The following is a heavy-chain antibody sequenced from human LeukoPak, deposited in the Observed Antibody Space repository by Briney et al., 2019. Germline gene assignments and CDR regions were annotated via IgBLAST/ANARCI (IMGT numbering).Heavy chain of an antibody. Sequence: RASVKVSCKASGYTFTGYYMHWVRQAPGQGLEWMGWIDPNSGGTNYAQKFQGRVTMTRDTSISTAYMELRSLRSDDTAVYYCARDLTHRRNYDSSGYQIVPAFWGQGTLVTVSS. CDR3: ARDLTHRRNYDSSGYQIVPAF. CDR2: IDPNSGGT. V-gene: IGHV1-2*02. D-gene: IGHD3-22*01. CDR1: GYTFTGYY. J-gene: IGHJ4*02.